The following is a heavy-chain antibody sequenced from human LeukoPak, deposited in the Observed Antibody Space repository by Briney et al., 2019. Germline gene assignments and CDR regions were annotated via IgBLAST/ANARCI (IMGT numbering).Heavy chain of an antibody. V-gene: IGHV3-21*01. D-gene: IGHD5-18*01. J-gene: IGHJ4*02. Sequence: PGGSLRLSCAASGFTFSSYSMNWVRQAPGKGLEWVSSISSSSYIYYADSVKGRFTISRDNAKNSLYLQMNSLRAEDTAVYYCARDLDTAMVAHDYWGQGTLVTVSS. CDR3: ARDLDTAMVAHDY. CDR2: ISSSSYI. CDR1: GFTFSSYS.